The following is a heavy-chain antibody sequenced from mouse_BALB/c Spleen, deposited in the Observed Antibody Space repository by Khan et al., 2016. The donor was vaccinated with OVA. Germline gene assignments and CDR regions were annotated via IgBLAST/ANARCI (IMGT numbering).Heavy chain of an antibody. CDR2: ISYSGST. Sequence: EVKVEESGPGLVKPSQSLSLTCTVTGYSITSGYAWNWIRQFPGNKLEWMGYISYSGSTSYNLSLRSRISITRDTSKNQFFLQLNSVTTEDTATYYCARKNYYGYAMDYWGQGTSVTVSS. V-gene: IGHV3-2*02. D-gene: IGHD1-1*01. J-gene: IGHJ4*01. CDR1: GYSITSGYA. CDR3: ARKNYYGYAMDY.